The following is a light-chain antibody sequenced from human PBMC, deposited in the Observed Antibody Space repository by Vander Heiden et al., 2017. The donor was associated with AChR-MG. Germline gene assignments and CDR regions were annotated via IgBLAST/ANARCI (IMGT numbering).Light chain of an antibody. CDR2: EVS. Sequence: QSALTQPASVSGSPGQSITISCTGTSSDVGTYGLVSWYHHHPGKPPKIMIYEVSKRPSGVSNRFSASKSGNTASLTISGLQAEDEADYYCCAYADSGTVLFGGGTKLTVL. J-gene: IGLJ2*01. V-gene: IGLV2-23*02. CDR3: CAYADSGTVL. CDR1: SSDVGTYGL.